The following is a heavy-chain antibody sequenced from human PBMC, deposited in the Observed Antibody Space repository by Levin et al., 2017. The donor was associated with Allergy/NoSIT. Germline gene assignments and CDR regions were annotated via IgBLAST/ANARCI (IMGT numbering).Heavy chain of an antibody. J-gene: IGHJ4*02. CDR3: AKDRGGDYGDYYFDY. Sequence: GSLRLSCDVSGASISSKNWWSWVRQPPGKGLEWIGEIDHSGSTNYNPSLKSRVTISVDKSKNQFSLKLSSVTAADTAVYYCAKDRGGDYGDYYFDYWGQGTLVTVSS. CDR2: IDHSGST. CDR1: GASISSKNW. D-gene: IGHD4-17*01. V-gene: IGHV4-4*02.